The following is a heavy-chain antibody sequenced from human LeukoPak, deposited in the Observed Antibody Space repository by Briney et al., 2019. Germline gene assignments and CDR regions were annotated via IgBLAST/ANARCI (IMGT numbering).Heavy chain of an antibody. CDR1: GFTFSSYG. Sequence: GSLRLSCAASGFTFSSYGMSWVRQAPGRGLEWVSAISTTGGSTYYADSVKGRFTISRDNSKNTLYLQMNSLRAEDTAVYYCPYSSGWYYFDFWGQGTLVTVSS. CDR2: ISTTGGST. D-gene: IGHD6-19*01. V-gene: IGHV3-23*01. J-gene: IGHJ4*02. CDR3: PYSSGWYYFDF.